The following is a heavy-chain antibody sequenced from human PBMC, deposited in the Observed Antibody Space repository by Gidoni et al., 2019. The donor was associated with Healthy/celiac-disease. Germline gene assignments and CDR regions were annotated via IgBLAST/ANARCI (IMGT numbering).Heavy chain of an antibody. J-gene: IGHJ1*01. CDR2: IYYSGST. D-gene: IGHD6-13*01. V-gene: IGHV4-39*01. Sequence: QLQLQESGPGLGKPSEHLPLTCTVSGGHIPSSSYYWGWIRQPPGKGLEWIGRIYYSGSTYYNPSLKSRVTISVDTSKNQFSLKLSSVTAADTSVYYCARRSSSHRGHFQHWGQGTLVTVSS. CDR1: GGHIPSSSYY. CDR3: ARRSSSHRGHFQH.